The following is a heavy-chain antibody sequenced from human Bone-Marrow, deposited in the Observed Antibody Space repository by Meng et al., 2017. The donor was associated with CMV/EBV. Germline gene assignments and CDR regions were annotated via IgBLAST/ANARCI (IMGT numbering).Heavy chain of an antibody. CDR3: ARGAPAAILAYYYYYGMDV. D-gene: IGHD2-2*02. V-gene: IGHV1-2*02. J-gene: IGHJ6*02. Sequence: ASVKVSCKVSGYNFAELPINWVRQAPGQGLEWMGWINPNSGGTNYAQKFQGRVTMTRDTSISTAYMELSRLRSDDTAVYYCARGAPAAILAYYYYYGMDVWGQGTTVTVSS. CDR1: GYNFAELP. CDR2: INPNSGGT.